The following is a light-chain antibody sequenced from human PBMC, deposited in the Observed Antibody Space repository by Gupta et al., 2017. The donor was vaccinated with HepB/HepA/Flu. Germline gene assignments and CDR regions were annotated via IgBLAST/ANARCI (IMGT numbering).Light chain of an antibody. CDR1: KLGDKY. CDR2: KDS. J-gene: IGLJ2*01. CDR3: QAWNSSTVV. Sequence: SYELTQPPSVSVSPGQTASITCSGDKLGDKYACWYQQKPGQSPVLVIYKDSKRPSGTRERFSSSASATTATLTISGTQGGDDDYYYCQAWNSSTVVFGGGTKLTVL. V-gene: IGLV3-1*01.